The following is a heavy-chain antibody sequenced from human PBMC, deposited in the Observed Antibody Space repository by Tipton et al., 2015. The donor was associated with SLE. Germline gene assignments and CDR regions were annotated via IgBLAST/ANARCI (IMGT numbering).Heavy chain of an antibody. CDR3: ARTAVLAAIMMDV. CDR2: FHSSGIL. V-gene: IGHV4-4*07. Sequence: TLSLTCTVSGGSTNSYYWTWVRQPAGKGLEWIGHFHSSGILNYNPSLKSRVTMSGDTSKNQLSLKLYSVTAADTAVYYCARTAVLAAIMMDVWGQGTTVTVSS. CDR1: GGSTNSYY. D-gene: IGHD2-2*01. J-gene: IGHJ6*02.